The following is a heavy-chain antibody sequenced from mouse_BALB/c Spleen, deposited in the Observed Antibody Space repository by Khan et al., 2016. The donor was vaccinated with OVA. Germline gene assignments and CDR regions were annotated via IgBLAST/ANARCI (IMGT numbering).Heavy chain of an antibody. J-gene: IGHJ4*01. V-gene: IGHV1-87*01. CDR2: IYPGDGDT. CDR1: GYTFTSYW. D-gene: IGHD2-10*02. Sequence: QVQLQQSGAELARPGASVKLSCKASGYTFTSYWMQWVKQRPGQGQEWIGAIYPGDGDTRYTQKFKGKATLTADKSSSTAYMQLSSLASEDSAVYYCARGGYGNRYYAMDYWGQGTSVTVSS. CDR3: ARGGYGNRYYAMDY.